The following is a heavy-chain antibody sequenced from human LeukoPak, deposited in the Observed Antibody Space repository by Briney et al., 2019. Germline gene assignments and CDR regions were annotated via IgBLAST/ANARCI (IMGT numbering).Heavy chain of an antibody. CDR2: ISAGGDLT. V-gene: IGHV3-23*01. D-gene: IGHD3-16*01. CDR3: ARRAGGLARNNWFDP. Sequence: PGGSLRLSCAASGFTFSSSGMSWVRQAPGKGPEWVSAISAGGDLTYYADSVKGRFTISRDNFKNTLYLQMNSLRAEDAAVYYCARRAGGLARNNWFDPRGQGTLVTVSS. J-gene: IGHJ5*02. CDR1: GFTFSSSG.